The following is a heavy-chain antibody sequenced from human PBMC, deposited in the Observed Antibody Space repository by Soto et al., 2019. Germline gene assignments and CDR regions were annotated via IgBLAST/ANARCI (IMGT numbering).Heavy chain of an antibody. CDR3: ASGGDYYYYGMDV. D-gene: IGHD3-10*01. CDR2: IIPILGIA. CDR1: GGTFSSYT. Sequence: QVQLVQSGAEVKKPGSSVKVSCKASGGTFSSYTISWVRQAPGQGLEWMGRIIPILGIANYAQKFQGRVTITADKSTSTAYMELSSLRSEDTAEYYCASGGDYYYYGMDVWGQGTTVTVSS. J-gene: IGHJ6*02. V-gene: IGHV1-69*02.